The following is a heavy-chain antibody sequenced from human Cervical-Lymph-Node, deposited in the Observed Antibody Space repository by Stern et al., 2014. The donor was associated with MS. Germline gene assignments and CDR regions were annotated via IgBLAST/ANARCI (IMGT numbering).Heavy chain of an antibody. V-gene: IGHV1-46*01. Sequence: VQLVESGAEVKQPGASVRVSCKSSGYIFGNFYMHWVRQAPGEGLEWVGMINPRGGSSSYAQKFRGRLTITSDTSTSTVYMELSSLRSEDTAVYYCARPGYSGYDWQFYFDSWGRGTLVTVSS. D-gene: IGHD5-12*01. CDR1: GYIFGNFY. CDR3: ARPGYSGYDWQFYFDS. CDR2: INPRGGSS. J-gene: IGHJ4*02.